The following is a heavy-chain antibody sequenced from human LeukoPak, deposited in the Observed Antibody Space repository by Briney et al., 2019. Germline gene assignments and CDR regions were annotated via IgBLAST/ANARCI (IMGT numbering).Heavy chain of an antibody. D-gene: IGHD3-22*01. J-gene: IGHJ6*02. V-gene: IGHV3-30-3*01. CDR1: GFIFSSYA. Sequence: GGSLRLSCAASGFIFSSYAMHWVRQAPGKGLEWVAVISYDGSNKYYADSVKGRLTISRDNSKNTLYLQMNSLRAEDTAVYYCARTLVVVMYYGMDVWGQGTTVTVSS. CDR2: ISYDGSNK. CDR3: ARTLVVVMYYGMDV.